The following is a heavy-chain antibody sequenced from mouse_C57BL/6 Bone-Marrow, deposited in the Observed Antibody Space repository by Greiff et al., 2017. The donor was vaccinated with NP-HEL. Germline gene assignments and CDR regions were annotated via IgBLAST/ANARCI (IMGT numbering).Heavy chain of an antibody. V-gene: IGHV14-4*01. CDR2: LDPENGDT. J-gene: IGHJ4*01. Sequence: EVQLQQSGAELVRPGASVKLSCTASGFNIKDDYMHWVKQRPEQGLEWIGWLDPENGDTEYASKFQGKATITADTSSNTAYLQLSSLTSEDTAVYYCTTRKGYYAMDYWGQGTSVTVSS. CDR1: GFNIKDDY. CDR3: TTRKGYYAMDY.